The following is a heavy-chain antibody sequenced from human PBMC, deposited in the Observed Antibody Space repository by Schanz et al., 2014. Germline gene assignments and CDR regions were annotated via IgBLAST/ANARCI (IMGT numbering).Heavy chain of an antibody. CDR2: VSASGGGP. CDR3: VKDDRGDVVVVAANY. D-gene: IGHD2-15*01. J-gene: IGHJ4*02. CDR1: GFTFRSYA. V-gene: IGHV3-23*04. Sequence: VQLVESGGGVVQPGRSLRLSCIGSGFTFRSYALGWVRQAPGKGLEWVSLVSASGGGPFYADSVKGRFTISRDNSRNTVYLQMSSLRAEDTAVYYCVKDDRGDVVVVAANYWGQGAQVIVSS.